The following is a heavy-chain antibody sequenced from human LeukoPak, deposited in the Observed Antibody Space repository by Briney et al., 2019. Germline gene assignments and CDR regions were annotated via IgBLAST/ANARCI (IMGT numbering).Heavy chain of an antibody. V-gene: IGHV3-15*01. CDR1: GFTFSSYA. Sequence: PGGSLRLSCAASGFTFSSYAMSWVRQAPGKGLEWVCRIKSKTDGGTTDYAAPVKGRFTISRDDSKNTLYLQMNSLKTEDTAVYYCTTHSYSTSHWGLYYFDYWGQGTLVTVSS. CDR2: IKSKTDGGTT. J-gene: IGHJ4*02. D-gene: IGHD2-2*01. CDR3: TTHSYSTSHWGLYYFDY.